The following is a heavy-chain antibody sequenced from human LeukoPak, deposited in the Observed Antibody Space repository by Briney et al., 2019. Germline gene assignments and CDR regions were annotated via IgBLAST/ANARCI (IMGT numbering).Heavy chain of an antibody. CDR1: GGSFSGYY. Sequence: ETLSLTCAVYGGSFSGYYWSWIRQPPGKGLEWIGEINHSGSTNYSPSLKSRVTISVDTSKNQFSLKLSSVTAADTAVYYCARVESSGWFDYWGQGTLVTVSS. V-gene: IGHV4-34*01. D-gene: IGHD6-19*01. J-gene: IGHJ4*02. CDR2: INHSGST. CDR3: ARVESSGWFDY.